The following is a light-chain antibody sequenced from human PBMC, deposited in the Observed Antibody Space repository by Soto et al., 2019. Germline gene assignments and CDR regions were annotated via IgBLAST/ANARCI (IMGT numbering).Light chain of an antibody. CDR2: DAS. Sequence: EIVLTQSRSSLSFSPGEGATLSGSSSQSVSSYLAWYQQKPGQAPRLLIYDASNRATGIPARFSGSGSGTDFTLTISSLEPEDFAVYYCQQRSNWPPTFGQGTKVDSK. J-gene: IGKJ1*01. V-gene: IGKV3-11*01. CDR3: QQRSNWPPT. CDR1: QSVSSY.